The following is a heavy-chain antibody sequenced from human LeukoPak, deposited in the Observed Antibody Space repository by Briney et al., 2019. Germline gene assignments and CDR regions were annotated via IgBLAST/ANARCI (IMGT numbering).Heavy chain of an antibody. CDR2: INPSGGST. V-gene: IGHV1-46*01. CDR1: GYTLTGYY. CDR3: ARVTYYYDSSGYYPLDY. J-gene: IGHJ4*02. Sequence: ASVKVSCKASGYTLTGYYMHWVRQAPGQGLEWMGIINPSGGSTSYAQKFQGRVTMTRDTSTSTVYMELSSLRSEDTAVYYCARVTYYYDSSGYYPLDYWGQGTLVTVSS. D-gene: IGHD3-22*01.